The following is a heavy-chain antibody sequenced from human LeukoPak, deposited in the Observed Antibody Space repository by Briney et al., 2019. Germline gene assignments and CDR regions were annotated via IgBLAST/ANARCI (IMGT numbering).Heavy chain of an antibody. J-gene: IGHJ6*03. CDR3: ARDYRLAVANYYYYYMDV. D-gene: IGHD6-19*01. CDR1: GFTFSSYW. V-gene: IGHV3-7*01. Sequence: PGGSLRLSCAASGFTFSSYWMSWVRQAPGKGLEWVANIKEDGSEKYYVDSVKGRFTISRDNAKNSLYLQMNSLRAEDTAVYYCARDYRLAVANYYYYYMDVWGKGTTVTVSS. CDR2: IKEDGSEK.